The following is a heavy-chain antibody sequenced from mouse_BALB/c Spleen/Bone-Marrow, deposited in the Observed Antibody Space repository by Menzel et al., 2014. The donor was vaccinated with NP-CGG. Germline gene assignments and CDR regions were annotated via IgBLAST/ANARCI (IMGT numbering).Heavy chain of an antibody. V-gene: IGHV1-81*01. J-gene: IGHJ4*01. CDR2: IYPGSGST. Sequence: VQLVESGPELVKPGASVKMSCKASGYTFTDYVISWVKQRTGQGLEWVGEIYPGSGSTYYNEKFKGKATLTADKSSNTAYMELSSLTSEDSAVYFCVRDYYGSSGAMDYWGQGTSVTVSS. CDR1: GYTFTDYV. CDR3: VRDYYGSSGAMDY. D-gene: IGHD1-1*01.